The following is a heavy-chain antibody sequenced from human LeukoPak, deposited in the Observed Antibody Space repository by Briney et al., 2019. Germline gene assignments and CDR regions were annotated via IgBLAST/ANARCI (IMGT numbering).Heavy chain of an antibody. D-gene: IGHD6-19*01. Sequence: GRSLRLSCAASGFTFSSYAMSWVRQAPGKGLEWVSGLTGSGDSTYYADSVKGRFTISRDNSKNTVYLQMNSLRVEDTAVYYCAKRREGVAASFDYWGQGTLVTVSS. CDR1: GFTFSSYA. CDR2: LTGSGDST. J-gene: IGHJ4*02. V-gene: IGHV3-23*01. CDR3: AKRREGVAASFDY.